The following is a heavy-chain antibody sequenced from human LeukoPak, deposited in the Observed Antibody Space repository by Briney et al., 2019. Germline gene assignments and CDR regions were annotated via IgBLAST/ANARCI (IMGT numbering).Heavy chain of an antibody. CDR1: GFTFSSYS. V-gene: IGHV4-34*01. J-gene: IGHJ4*02. Sequence: PGGSLRLSCAASGFTFSSYSMNWVRQAPGKGLEWIGEINHSGSTNYNPSLKSRVTISVDTSKNQFSLKLSSVTAADTAVYYCARGMIITIFGVVHDYWGQGTLVTVSS. D-gene: IGHD3-3*01. CDR3: ARGMIITIFGVVHDY. CDR2: INHSGST.